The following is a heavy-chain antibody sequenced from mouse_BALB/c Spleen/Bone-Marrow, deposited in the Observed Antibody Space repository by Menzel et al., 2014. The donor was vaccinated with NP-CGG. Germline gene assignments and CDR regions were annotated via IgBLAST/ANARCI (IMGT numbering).Heavy chain of an antibody. V-gene: IGHV1-5*01. CDR1: GYTFSNYW. Sequence: ESGTVLARPGAAVKMSCKASGYTFSNYWMHWVKQRPGQGLEWIGTIYPGNSDTTYNQKFKGKAKLTAVTSTSTAYMELSSLTNEDSAVYYCTTLARSDFDYWGQGTTLTVSS. D-gene: IGHD3-1*01. CDR2: IYPGNSDT. CDR3: TTLARSDFDY. J-gene: IGHJ2*01.